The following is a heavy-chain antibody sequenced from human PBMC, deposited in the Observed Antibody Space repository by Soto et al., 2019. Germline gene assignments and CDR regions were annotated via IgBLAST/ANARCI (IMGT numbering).Heavy chain of an antibody. J-gene: IGHJ4*02. CDR2: ILIRGGDE. Sequence: QVQLVESGGGVVQPGKSLRLSCAACGFTFSSYAMHWALQAPGKGLGRVTVILIRGGDEYYAESVRGRFTISRDDSKNTLYLQMASLRVEDTAVYYCARGTIVARQHLDYWGQGTLVTVSS. CDR1: GFTFSSYA. V-gene: IGHV3-30*03. CDR3: ARGTIVARQHLDY. D-gene: IGHD6-6*01.